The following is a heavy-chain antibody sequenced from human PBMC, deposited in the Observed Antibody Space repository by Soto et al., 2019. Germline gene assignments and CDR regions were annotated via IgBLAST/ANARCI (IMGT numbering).Heavy chain of an antibody. V-gene: IGHV3-23*01. CDR3: AKGRVIPTADFDY. CDR2: ISGSGDST. D-gene: IGHD2-2*01. J-gene: IGHJ4*02. CDR1: GFTFGTYV. Sequence: PGGSLRLSCAASGFTFGTYVLTWVRQAPGKGLEWVSAISGSGDSTYYADSVKGRFTISRDNSKNTLYLQMNSLRAEDTAIYYCAKGRVIPTADFDYWGQGTQVTVSS.